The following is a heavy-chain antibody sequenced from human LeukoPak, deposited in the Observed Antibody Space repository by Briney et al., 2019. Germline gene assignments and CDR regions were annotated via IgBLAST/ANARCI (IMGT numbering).Heavy chain of an antibody. CDR2: TYSGGST. Sequence: GGSLRLSRAASGFTVSSNYMSWVRQAPGKGLEWVSVTYSGGSTYYADSVKGRFTISRDNSKNTLYLQMNSLRAEDTAVYYCARGPHDILTGYYLFDYWGQGTLVTVSS. J-gene: IGHJ4*02. V-gene: IGHV3-53*05. CDR1: GFTVSSNY. CDR3: ARGPHDILTGYYLFDY. D-gene: IGHD3-9*01.